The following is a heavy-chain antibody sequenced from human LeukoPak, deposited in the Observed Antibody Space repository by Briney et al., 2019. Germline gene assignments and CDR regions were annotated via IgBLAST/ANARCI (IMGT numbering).Heavy chain of an antibody. J-gene: IGHJ4*02. Sequence: PGGSLRLSCAASGFTVNSNDMSWVRQAPGKGLEWVAVIYSGGSTYYADSVKGRFTISRDNSKNTLYLQMNSLRTEDTAVYYCARDQGSYCFDYWGQGTLVTVSS. CDR1: GFTVNSND. D-gene: IGHD3-10*01. CDR3: ARDQGSYCFDY. V-gene: IGHV3-66*01. CDR2: IYSGGST.